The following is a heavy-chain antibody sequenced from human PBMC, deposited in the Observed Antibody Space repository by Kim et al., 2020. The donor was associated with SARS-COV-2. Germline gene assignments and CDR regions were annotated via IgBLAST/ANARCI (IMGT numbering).Heavy chain of an antibody. CDR3: ARGVGDTMIVVVIKGMDV. CDR2: ISYDGSNK. CDR1: GFTFSSYA. D-gene: IGHD3-22*01. V-gene: IGHV3-30-3*01. Sequence: GGSLRLSCAASGFTFSSYAMHWVRQAPGKGLEWVAVISYDGSNKYYADSEKGRFTISRDNSKNTLYLQMNSLRAEDTAVYYCARGVGDTMIVVVIKGMDVWGQGTTVTVSS. J-gene: IGHJ6*02.